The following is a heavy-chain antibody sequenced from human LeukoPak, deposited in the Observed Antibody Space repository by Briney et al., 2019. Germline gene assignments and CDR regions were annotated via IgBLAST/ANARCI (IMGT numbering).Heavy chain of an antibody. D-gene: IGHD6-13*01. J-gene: IGHJ4*02. CDR3: ARDFRTKQLAGMSYYFDY. CDR2: IKQDGSEK. Sequence: PRGSLRLSCAASGFTFSSYWMSWVRQAPGKGLEWVANIKQDGSEKYYVDSVKGRFTISRDNAKNSLYLQMNSLRAEDTAVCYCARDFRTKQLAGMSYYFDYWGQGTLVTVSS. V-gene: IGHV3-7*01. CDR1: GFTFSSYW.